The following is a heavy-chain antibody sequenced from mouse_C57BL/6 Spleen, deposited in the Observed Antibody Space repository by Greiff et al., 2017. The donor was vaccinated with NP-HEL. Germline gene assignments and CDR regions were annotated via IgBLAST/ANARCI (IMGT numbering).Heavy chain of an antibody. CDR2: IDPSASYT. D-gene: IGHD1-1*01. CDR3: ARARLSHFDY. Sequence: QVQLQQPGAELVMPGASVKLSCKASGYTFTSYWMHWVKPRPGQGLEWIGEIDPSASYTNYNQKFKGKSTLTVDKSSSTAYMQLSSLTSEDSAVYYCARARLSHFDYWGQGTTRTVSS. CDR1: GYTFTSYW. V-gene: IGHV1-69*01. J-gene: IGHJ2*01.